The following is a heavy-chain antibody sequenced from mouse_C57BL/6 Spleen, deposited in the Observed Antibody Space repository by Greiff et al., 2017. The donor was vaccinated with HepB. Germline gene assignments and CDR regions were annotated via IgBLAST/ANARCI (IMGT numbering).Heavy chain of an antibody. CDR2: IYPGSGNT. Sequence: VQLQQSGAELVRPGASVKLSCKASGYTFTDYYINWVKQRPGQGLEWIARIYPGSGNTYYNEKFKGKATLTAEKSSSTAYMQLSSLTSEDSAVYFCARGVPASWFAYWGQGTLVTVSA. CDR1: GYTFTDYY. CDR3: ARGVPASWFAY. V-gene: IGHV1-76*01. J-gene: IGHJ3*01.